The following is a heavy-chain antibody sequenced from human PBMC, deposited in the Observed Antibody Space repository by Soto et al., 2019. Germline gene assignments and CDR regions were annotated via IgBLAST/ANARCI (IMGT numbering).Heavy chain of an antibody. J-gene: IGHJ5*02. Sequence: SETLSLTCTVSGGSSSSYYFSWIRQPPGKGLEWIGYIYESGSTNYNPSLKSRVSISVDTSKNQFSVKLNSVTAADTAVYYCARGPQALWFDPWGQGTLVTVSS. CDR3: ARGPQALWFDP. V-gene: IGHV4-59*08. CDR1: GGSSSSYY. CDR2: IYESGST.